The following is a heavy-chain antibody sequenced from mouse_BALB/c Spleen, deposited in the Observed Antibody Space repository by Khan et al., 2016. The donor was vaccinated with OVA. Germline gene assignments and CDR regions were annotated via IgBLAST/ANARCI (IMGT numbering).Heavy chain of an antibody. CDR1: GYTFPEYT. Sequence: VQLKESGPELVKPGASVKISCKTSGYTFPEYTVHWVKQSLGKSLDWIGVINPKNGGTAYNQKFKVKATLTVDKSSSTAYMEFRSLTSEDSAVYYCARDAGRYWGQGTSVTVAS. D-gene: IGHD3-3*01. V-gene: IGHV1-18*01. CDR3: ARDAGRY. J-gene: IGHJ4*01. CDR2: INPKNGGT.